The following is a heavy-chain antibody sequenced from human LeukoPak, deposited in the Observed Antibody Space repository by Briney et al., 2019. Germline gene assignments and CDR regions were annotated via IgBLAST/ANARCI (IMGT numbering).Heavy chain of an antibody. V-gene: IGHV4-59*08. CDR2: IYYSGGT. Sequence: SETLSLTCTVSGDSISSYYWSWIRQSPGKGLEWIGYIYYSGGTDYNPSLKSRATISIDTSKTQFYLNLSSVTASDTAVYYCARTSYSGTYYWFDPWGQGTVVTVSS. D-gene: IGHD1-26*01. J-gene: IGHJ5*02. CDR1: GDSISSYY. CDR3: ARTSYSGTYYWFDP.